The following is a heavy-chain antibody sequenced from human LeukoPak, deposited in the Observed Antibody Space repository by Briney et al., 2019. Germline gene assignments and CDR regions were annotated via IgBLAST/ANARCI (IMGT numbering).Heavy chain of an antibody. CDR2: IYYSGST. Sequence: SETLSLTCTVSGGSMSRYYWSWIRQPPGKGLEWIGYIYYSGSTNNNPSLKSRVTISVDTSKNQFSLKLSSVTAADTAVYYCARRGSYSAFDIWGQGTMVTVSS. D-gene: IGHD1-26*01. J-gene: IGHJ3*02. CDR3: ARRGSYSAFDI. CDR1: GGSMSRYY. V-gene: IGHV4-59*12.